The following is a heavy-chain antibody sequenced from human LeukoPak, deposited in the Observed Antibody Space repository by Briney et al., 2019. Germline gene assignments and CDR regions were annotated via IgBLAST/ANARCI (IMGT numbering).Heavy chain of an antibody. V-gene: IGHV3-66*04. CDR3: ARPAYCGGNCYYFPDY. Sequence: GGSLRLSCAASGFTVSRNYMSWVRQAPGKGLEWVSVIYSGGRTYYADSVKGRFTISRDNSKNTLYLQMNSLRAEDTAVYYCARPAYCGGNCYYFPDYWGQGTLVTVSS. CDR1: GFTVSRNY. CDR2: IYSGGRT. J-gene: IGHJ4*02. D-gene: IGHD2-21*02.